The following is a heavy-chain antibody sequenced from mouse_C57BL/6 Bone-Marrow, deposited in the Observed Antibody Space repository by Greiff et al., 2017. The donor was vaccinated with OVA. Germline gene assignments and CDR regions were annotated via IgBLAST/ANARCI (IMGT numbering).Heavy chain of an antibody. CDR2: INPSTGGT. CDR3: ASASYSSNYLYAMDY. CDR1: GYSFTGYY. V-gene: IGHV1-42*01. J-gene: IGHJ4*01. Sequence: EVQLQQSGPELVKPGASVKLSCKASGYSFTGYYMNWVKQSPEKSLEWIGEINPSTGGTTYNQKFKAKATLTVAKSSSTAYMQLKSLTSEDSAVXYCASASYSSNYLYAMDYWGQGTSVTVSA. D-gene: IGHD1-1*01.